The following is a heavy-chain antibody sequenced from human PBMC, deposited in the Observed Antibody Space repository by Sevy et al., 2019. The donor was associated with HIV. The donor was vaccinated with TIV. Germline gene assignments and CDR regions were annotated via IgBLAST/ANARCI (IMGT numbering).Heavy chain of an antibody. CDR3: ARPYGSGSWEAFDI. V-gene: IGHV3-30*02. J-gene: IGHJ3*02. CDR1: GFTFSSYG. CDR2: IRYDGSNK. D-gene: IGHD3-10*01. Sequence: GGSLRLSCAASGFTFSSYGMHWVRQAPGKGLEWVAFIRYDGSNKYYADSVKGRFTISRDNAKNSVYLQMNSLRAEDTAVYYCARPYGSGSWEAFDIWGQGTMVTVSS.